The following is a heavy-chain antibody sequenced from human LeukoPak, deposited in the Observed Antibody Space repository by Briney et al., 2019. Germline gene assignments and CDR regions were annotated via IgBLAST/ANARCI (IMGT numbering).Heavy chain of an antibody. CDR2: ITSDGIST. Sequence: PEGSLRLSCAASGFTFSGTWMHWVRQPPGKGLVWVARITSDGISTTYAESVKGRFTISRDNSKNTLYLQMNSLRAEDTAVYYCAKDAEMATIGEFDYWGQGTLVTVSS. CDR1: GFTFSGTW. D-gene: IGHD5-24*01. CDR3: AKDAEMATIGEFDY. V-gene: IGHV3-74*03. J-gene: IGHJ4*02.